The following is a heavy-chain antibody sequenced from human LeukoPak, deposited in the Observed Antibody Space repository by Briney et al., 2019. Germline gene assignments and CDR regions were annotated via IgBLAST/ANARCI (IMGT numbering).Heavy chain of an antibody. V-gene: IGHV4-59*01. J-gene: IGHJ3*02. CDR1: GGSISSYY. CDR2: IYYSGST. CDR3: ARPPIAVDAFDI. Sequence: PSETLSLTCTVSGGSISSYYWSWIRQPPGKGLEWIGYIYYSGSTNCNPSLKSRVTISVDTSKNQFSLKLSSVTAADTAVYYCARPPIAVDAFDIWGQGTMVTVSS. D-gene: IGHD6-19*01.